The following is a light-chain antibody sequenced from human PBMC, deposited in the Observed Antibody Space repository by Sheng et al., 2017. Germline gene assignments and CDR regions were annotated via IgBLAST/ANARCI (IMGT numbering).Light chain of an antibody. CDR3: QQYNDWPMYT. V-gene: IGKV3-15*01. CDR1: QNINNN. J-gene: IGKJ2*01. CDR2: GAS. Sequence: EIVMTQSPATLSVSPGEGATLSCRASQNINNNLAWYQQKPGQAPRLLIFGASSRGTGIPARFSGSGSGTEFTLTISSLRSEDFAVYYCQQYNDWPMYTFGQGTKLEIK.